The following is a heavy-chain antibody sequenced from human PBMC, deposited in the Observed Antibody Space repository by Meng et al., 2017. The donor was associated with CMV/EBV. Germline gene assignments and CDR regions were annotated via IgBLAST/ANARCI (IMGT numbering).Heavy chain of an antibody. J-gene: IGHJ6*02. D-gene: IGHD3-3*01. Sequence: GSLRLSCTVSGGSISSSSYYWGWIRQPPGKGLEWIGSIYYSGSTYYNPSLKSRVTISVDTYKNKFSLKLSSVTAADTAVYYCARVSITIFVVVDYYGMDVWGQGTTVTVS. CDR2: IYYSGST. V-gene: IGHV4-39*07. CDR3: ARVSITIFVVVDYYGMDV. CDR1: GGSISSSSYY.